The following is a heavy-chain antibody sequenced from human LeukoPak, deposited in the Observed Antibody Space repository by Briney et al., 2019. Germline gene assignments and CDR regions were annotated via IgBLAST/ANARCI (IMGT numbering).Heavy chain of an antibody. J-gene: IGHJ4*02. Sequence: GGTLRLSCAASGFTFSSYGMSWVRQAPGKGLEWVSAISGSGGSTYYADSVKGRFTISRDNSKNTLYLQMNSLRAEGTAVYYCAKSELRYFDWLFFGYWGQGTLVTVSS. CDR1: GFTFSSYG. V-gene: IGHV3-23*01. D-gene: IGHD3-9*01. CDR2: ISGSGGST. CDR3: AKSELRYFDWLFFGY.